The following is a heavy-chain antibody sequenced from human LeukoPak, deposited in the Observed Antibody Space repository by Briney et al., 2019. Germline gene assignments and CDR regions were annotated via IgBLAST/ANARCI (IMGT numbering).Heavy chain of an antibody. Sequence: ASVKVSCKASGYTFTSYAMHWVRQAPGQRLEWMGWINAGNGNTKYSQKFQGRVTITRDTSASTAYVELSSLRSEDTAVYYCARDGRYFDWSYYFDYWGQGTLVTVSS. CDR1: GYTFTSYA. J-gene: IGHJ4*02. D-gene: IGHD3-9*01. V-gene: IGHV1-3*01. CDR2: INAGNGNT. CDR3: ARDGRYFDWSYYFDY.